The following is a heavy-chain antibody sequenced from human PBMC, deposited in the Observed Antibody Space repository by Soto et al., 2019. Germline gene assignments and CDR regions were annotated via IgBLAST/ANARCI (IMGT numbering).Heavy chain of an antibody. J-gene: IGHJ4*02. Sequence: TSETLSLTCTVSGGSVSNSYWGWIRQPPGKGLEWVAYVYYSGGTNYNPSLGSRVTISVDKSKNQFSLKMTSVTGADTAVYYCARGRSHEWELLVQYFDYWGQGTLVTVSS. CDR1: GGSVSNSY. D-gene: IGHD1-26*01. CDR2: VYYSGGT. V-gene: IGHV4-59*02. CDR3: ARGRSHEWELLVQYFDY.